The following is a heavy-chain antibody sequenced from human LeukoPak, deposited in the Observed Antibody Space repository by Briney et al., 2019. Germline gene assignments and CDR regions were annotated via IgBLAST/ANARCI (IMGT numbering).Heavy chain of an antibody. CDR1: GYSISSTYH. CDR2: ISQSGST. CDR3: ERDGYDFWSGGFDH. V-gene: IGHV4-38-2*02. Sequence: SETLSLTCTVSGYSISSTYHWGWIRQSPGKGLELIGSISQSGSTYHNPSLKRQVTISVDTSKNQFSLKLNSVPAADTAVYYCERDGYDFWSGGFDHWGQGTLVTVSS. D-gene: IGHD3-3*01. J-gene: IGHJ5*02.